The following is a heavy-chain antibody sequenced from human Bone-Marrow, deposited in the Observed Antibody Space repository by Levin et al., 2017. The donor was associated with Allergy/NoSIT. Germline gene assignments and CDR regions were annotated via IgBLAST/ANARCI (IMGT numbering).Heavy chain of an antibody. Sequence: PGESLKISCAASGFTFSSYAMHWVRQAPGKGLEWVAVISYDGSNKYYADSVKGRFTISRDNSKNTLYLQMNSLRAEDTAVYYCARDLTLRGWSEGGYYYYYGMDVWGQGTTVTVSS. J-gene: IGHJ6*02. CDR3: ARDLTLRGWSEGGYYYYYGMDV. CDR1: GFTFSSYA. D-gene: IGHD6-19*01. CDR2: ISYDGSNK. V-gene: IGHV3-30-3*01.